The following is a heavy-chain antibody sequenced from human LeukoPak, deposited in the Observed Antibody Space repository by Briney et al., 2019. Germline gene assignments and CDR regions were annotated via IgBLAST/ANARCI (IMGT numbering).Heavy chain of an antibody. Sequence: SETLSLTCTVSGGSISGYYRSWIRQPPGKGLEWIGHIYTSGSTNYNPSLKSRVTISVDTSKNQFSLKLSSVTAADTAVYYCARGGCSSTSCYPGWFDPWGQGTLVTVSS. V-gene: IGHV4-4*08. CDR1: GGSISGYY. CDR2: IYTSGST. J-gene: IGHJ5*02. CDR3: ARGGCSSTSCYPGWFDP. D-gene: IGHD2-2*01.